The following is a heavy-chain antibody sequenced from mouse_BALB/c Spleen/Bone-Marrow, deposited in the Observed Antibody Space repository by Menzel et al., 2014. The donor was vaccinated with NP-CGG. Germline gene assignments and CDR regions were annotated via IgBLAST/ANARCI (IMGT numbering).Heavy chain of an antibody. CDR1: GYSFTGYT. J-gene: IGHJ4*01. V-gene: IGHV1-34*02. Sequence: VQLQQSGPELVKPGVSMKMSCKASGYSFTGYTMNWVKQTHGKNLEWIGLINPYNGGTSYNQKFKGKATLTVDKSSSTAYMELLSLTSEDSAVYYCARSGLYYSNYLYAMDYWGQGTSVTVSS. D-gene: IGHD2-5*01. CDR3: ARSGLYYSNYLYAMDY. CDR2: INPYNGGT.